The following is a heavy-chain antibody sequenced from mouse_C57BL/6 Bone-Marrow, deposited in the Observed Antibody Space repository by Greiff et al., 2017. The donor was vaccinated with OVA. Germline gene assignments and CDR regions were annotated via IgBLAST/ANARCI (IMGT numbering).Heavy chain of an antibody. CDR3: TRSYSNYGDFDY. J-gene: IGHJ2*01. CDR1: GYTFTDYE. V-gene: IGHV1-15*01. CDR2: IDPETGGT. D-gene: IGHD2-5*01. Sequence: QVQLQQSGAELVRPGASVTLSCKASGYTFTDYEMHWVKQTPVHGLEWIGAIDPETGGTAYNQKFKGKALLTADKSSSPAYMELRSLTSEDSAGYYCTRSYSNYGDFDYWGQGTTLTVSS.